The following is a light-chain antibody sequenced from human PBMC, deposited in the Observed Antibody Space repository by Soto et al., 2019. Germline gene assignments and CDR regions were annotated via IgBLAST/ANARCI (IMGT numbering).Light chain of an antibody. CDR3: QQSYSSPCT. J-gene: IGKJ1*01. CDR1: QSISNY. V-gene: IGKV1-39*01. Sequence: DIQMTQSPSSLSASVGDRVTITCRASQSISNYLNWYQQKPGKAPKLLIYTASILQNGVRSRFYGRGSETDSTLAIRSLQREDFATYYCQQSYSSPCTLGQGNKVEIK. CDR2: TAS.